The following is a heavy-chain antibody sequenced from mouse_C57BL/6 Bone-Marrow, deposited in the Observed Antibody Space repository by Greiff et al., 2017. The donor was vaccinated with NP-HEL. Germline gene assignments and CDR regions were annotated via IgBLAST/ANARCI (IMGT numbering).Heavy chain of an antibody. V-gene: IGHV1-15*01. CDR2: IDPETGGT. J-gene: IGHJ2*01. Sequence: QVQLQQSGAELVRPGASVTLSCKASGYTFTDYEMHWVKQTPVHGLEWIGAIDPETGGTAYNQKFKGKAILTADKSSSTAYMELRSLTSEDSAVYYCTRISIYYANSYYFDYWGQGTTLTVSS. D-gene: IGHD2-1*01. CDR3: TRISIYYANSYYFDY. CDR1: GYTFTDYE.